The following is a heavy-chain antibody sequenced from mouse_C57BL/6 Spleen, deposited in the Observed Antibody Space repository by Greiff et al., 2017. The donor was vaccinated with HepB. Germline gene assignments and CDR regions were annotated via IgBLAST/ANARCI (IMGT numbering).Heavy chain of an antibody. D-gene: IGHD1-1*01. CDR1: GFNIKNTY. J-gene: IGHJ3*01. Sequence: EVQRVESVAELVRPGASVKLSCTASGFNIKNTYMHWVKQRPEQGLEWIGRIDPANGNTKYAPKFQGKATITADTSSNTAYLQLSSLTSEDTAIYYCAPYYGSSQAWFAYWGQGTLVTVSA. CDR3: APYYGSSQAWFAY. V-gene: IGHV14-3*01. CDR2: IDPANGNT.